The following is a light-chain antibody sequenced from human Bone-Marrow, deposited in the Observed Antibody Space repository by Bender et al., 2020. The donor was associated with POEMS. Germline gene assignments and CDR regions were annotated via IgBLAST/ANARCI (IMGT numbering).Light chain of an antibody. V-gene: IGLV1-44*01. Sequence: QSVLTQPPSASGTPGQRVTISCSGSSSNIGTNPVNWYQQLPGTAPKLLIYINNQRPSGVPDRFSGSKSGTSASLAISGLQSGDEGDYYCAAWDDSLNGWVFGGGTKLTVL. CDR3: AAWDDSLNGWV. J-gene: IGLJ3*02. CDR2: INN. CDR1: SSNIGTNP.